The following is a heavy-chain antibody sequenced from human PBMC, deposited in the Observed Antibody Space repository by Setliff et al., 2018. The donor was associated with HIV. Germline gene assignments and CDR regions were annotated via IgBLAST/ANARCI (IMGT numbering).Heavy chain of an antibody. D-gene: IGHD2-8*01. CDR3: ARGALEDVLMVYAIRYYYYYMDV. CDR2: INHSGST. CDR1: GGSFSGYY. V-gene: IGHV4-34*01. Sequence: PSETLSLTCAVYGGSFSGYYWSWIRQPPGKGLEWIGEINHSGSTNYNPSLKSRVTISVDTSKNQFSLKLSSVTAADTAVYSCARGALEDVLMVYAIRYYYYYMDVWGKGTTVTVSS. J-gene: IGHJ6*03.